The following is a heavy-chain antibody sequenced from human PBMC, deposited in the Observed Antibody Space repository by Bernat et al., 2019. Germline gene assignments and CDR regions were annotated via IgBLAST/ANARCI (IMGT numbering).Heavy chain of an antibody. J-gene: IGHJ3*02. CDR1: GFAFSSYW. V-gene: IGHV3-7*04. Sequence: EVQLLESGGGLVQPGESLRLSCAASGFAFSSYWMSWVRQAPGKGLEWVANIKEDESEKYYVDSVKGRFTISRDNAKNSLYLQMNSLRAEDTAVYYCARPLGWRDAFDIWGQGTVVTVSS. CDR3: ARPLGWRDAFDI. D-gene: IGHD4-23*01. CDR2: IKEDESEK.